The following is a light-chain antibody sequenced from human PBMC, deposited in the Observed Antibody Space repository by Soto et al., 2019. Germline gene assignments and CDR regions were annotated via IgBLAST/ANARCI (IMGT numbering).Light chain of an antibody. CDR2: AVR. CDR3: CSYAGSSTFDV. J-gene: IGLJ1*01. V-gene: IGLV2-11*01. CDR1: SSDVGAYNF. Sequence: QSVLTQPHSVSGSPGESVTISCTGTSSDVGAYNFVSWYQQHPGKAPRLLIYAVRKRPAVAPDRFSGSKSGNTASLTISGLQVEDEADYYCCSYAGSSTFDVFGTGTKV.